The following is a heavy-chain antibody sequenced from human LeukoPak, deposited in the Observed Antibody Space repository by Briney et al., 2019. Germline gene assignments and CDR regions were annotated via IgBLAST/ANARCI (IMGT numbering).Heavy chain of an antibody. J-gene: IGHJ4*02. V-gene: IGHV4-31*03. D-gene: IGHD3-10*01. CDR1: GGSISSGGYY. CDR2: IYYSGST. Sequence: PSQTLSLTCTVSGGSISSGGYYWSWIRQHPGKGLEWIGYIYYSGSTNYNPSLKSRVTISVDTSKNQFSLKLSSVTAADTAVYYCARAYLYYGSGSYYGPLFDYWGQGTLVTVSS. CDR3: ARAYLYYGSGSYYGPLFDY.